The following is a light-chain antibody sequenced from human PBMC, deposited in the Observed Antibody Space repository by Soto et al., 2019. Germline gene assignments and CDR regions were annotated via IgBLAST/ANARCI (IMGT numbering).Light chain of an antibody. CDR3: QQLNSYPPWT. J-gene: IGKJ1*01. CDR2: AAS. Sequence: DIQMTQSPSFLSASVGDRVTITCRASQGISSYLAWYQQKPGKAPKLLIYAASTLYSGVPSRFSGSGSGTEFTLTISSLQPEDFATYYCQQLNSYPPWTFGQGTKVEIK. V-gene: IGKV1-9*01. CDR1: QGISSY.